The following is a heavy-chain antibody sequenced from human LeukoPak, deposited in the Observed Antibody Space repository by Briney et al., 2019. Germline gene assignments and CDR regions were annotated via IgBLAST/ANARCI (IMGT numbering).Heavy chain of an antibody. Sequence: SETLSLTCTVSGGSISSYYWSWIRQPPGKGLEWIGSIYYSGSTYYNPSLKSRVTISVDTSKNQFSLKLSSVTAADTAVYYCARHGVAGTRVDYWGQGTLVTVSS. CDR2: IYYSGST. CDR1: GGSISSYY. D-gene: IGHD6-19*01. CDR3: ARHGVAGTRVDY. J-gene: IGHJ4*02. V-gene: IGHV4-59*05.